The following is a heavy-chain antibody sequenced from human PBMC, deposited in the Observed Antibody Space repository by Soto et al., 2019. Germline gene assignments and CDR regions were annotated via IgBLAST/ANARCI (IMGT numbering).Heavy chain of an antibody. V-gene: IGHV3-30-3*01. CDR1: GFSFSSYA. CDR2: ISYDGSNK. CDR3: ASRGYKYDSGGERDDF. Sequence: GGSLGLSCAASGFSFSSYAMHWVRQAPGKGLEWVAVISYDGSNKYYADSVKGRFTISRDNSKNTLYLQMNSLRAEDTAVYYCASRGYKYDSGGERDDFWARGTKVTVSS. D-gene: IGHD6-25*01. J-gene: IGHJ3*01.